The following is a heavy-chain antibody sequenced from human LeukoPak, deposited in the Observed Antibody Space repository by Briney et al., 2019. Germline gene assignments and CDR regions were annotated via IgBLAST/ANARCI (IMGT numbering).Heavy chain of an antibody. D-gene: IGHD2/OR15-2a*01. V-gene: IGHV1-2*02. Sequence: GASVKVSCKASGYTFSGYYIHWVRQAPGQGLEWMGWINPKSGGTNYAQNFQGRVTMTRDTSITTAYMELSRLRSDDTAVYYCARVSSAPDYYYYMDVWGKGTTVTISS. CDR3: ARVSSAPDYYYYMDV. J-gene: IGHJ6*03. CDR1: GYTFSGYY. CDR2: INPKSGGT.